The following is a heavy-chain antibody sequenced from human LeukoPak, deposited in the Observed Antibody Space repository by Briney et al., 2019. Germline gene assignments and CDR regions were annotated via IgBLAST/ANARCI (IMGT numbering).Heavy chain of an antibody. D-gene: IGHD4-17*01. V-gene: IGHV4-34*01. CDR3: ARRCVTVTTVLDFDY. Sequence: SETLSLTCAVYGGSFSGYYWSRIRQPPGKGLEWIGEINHSGSTNYNPSLKSRVTISVDTSKNQFSLKLSSVTAADTAVYYCARRCVTVTTVLDFDYWGQGTLVTVSS. J-gene: IGHJ4*02. CDR2: INHSGST. CDR1: GGSFSGYY.